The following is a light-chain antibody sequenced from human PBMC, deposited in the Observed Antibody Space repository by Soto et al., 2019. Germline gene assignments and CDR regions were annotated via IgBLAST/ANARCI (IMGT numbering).Light chain of an antibody. CDR3: AAWDDSLNGVV. CDR2: SNN. V-gene: IGLV1-44*01. J-gene: IGLJ2*01. Sequence: QAVVTQPPSASGTPGQRVTISCSGSSSNIGSYTVNWYQQLPGTAPKLLIYSNNQRPSGVPDRFSGSKSGTSASLAISGLQSEDEADYNCAAWDDSLNGVVFGGGTKLT. CDR1: SSNIGSYT.